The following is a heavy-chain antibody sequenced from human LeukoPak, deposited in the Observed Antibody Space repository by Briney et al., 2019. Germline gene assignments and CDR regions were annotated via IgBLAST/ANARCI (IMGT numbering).Heavy chain of an antibody. J-gene: IGHJ3*02. V-gene: IGHV3-7*04. CDR3: ARALTGGYTFDAFDM. CDR2: IKHDGSEK. Sequence: GGSLRLSCAASGFTFTNYAMAWVRQAPGKGLEWVANIKHDGSEKYYVDSVKGRFAISRDNAKNSLYLQMNSLRAEDTAVYYCARALTGGYTFDAFDMWGQGTMVTVSS. CDR1: GFTFTNYA. D-gene: IGHD5-12*01.